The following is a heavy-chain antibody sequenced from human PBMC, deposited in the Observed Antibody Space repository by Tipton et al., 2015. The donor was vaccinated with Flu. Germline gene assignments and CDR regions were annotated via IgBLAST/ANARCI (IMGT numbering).Heavy chain of an antibody. CDR2: IYHSGSI. V-gene: IGHV4-38-2*02. D-gene: IGHD6-6*01. CDR1: HKSISSADY. J-gene: IGHJ2*01. CDR3: VREGYSSSPGDCYFDL. Sequence: TLSLTCDVSHKSISSADYWGWIRQPPGKGLEWIGSIYHSGSIFYSPSLGSRATMSVDTSKNQFSLRLTSVTAADTAVYYCVREGYSSSPGDCYFDLWGRGTLVTVSS.